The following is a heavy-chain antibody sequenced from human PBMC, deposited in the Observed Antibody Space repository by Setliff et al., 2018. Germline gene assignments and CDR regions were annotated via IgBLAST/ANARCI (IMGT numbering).Heavy chain of an antibody. CDR1: GGSVSSGSYY. D-gene: IGHD3-3*01. Sequence: SETLSLTCTVSGGSVSSGSYYWSWIRQPAGKGLEWIGRIYTSGSTNYNPSLKSRVAISVDTSKNQFSLRLSSVTAADTAVYYCASPRRDDLDSPFDAFDIWGRGTMVTVSS. V-gene: IGHV4-61*02. J-gene: IGHJ3*02. CDR2: IYTSGST. CDR3: ASPRRDDLDSPFDAFDI.